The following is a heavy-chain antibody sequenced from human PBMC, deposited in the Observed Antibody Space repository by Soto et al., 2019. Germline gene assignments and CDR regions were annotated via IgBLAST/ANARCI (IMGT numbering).Heavy chain of an antibody. CDR2: MNPNSGNT. CDR3: ASIXDYGGNTRKYYYYGMDV. V-gene: IGHV1-8*01. CDR1: GYTFTSCD. D-gene: IGHD4-17*01. Sequence: ASVKVSCKASGYTFTSCDINWVRQATGQGLEWMGWMNPNSGNTGYAQKFQGRVTMTRNTSISTAYMELSSLRSEDTAVYYCASIXDYGGNTRKYYYYGMDVWGQGTTVTVSS. J-gene: IGHJ6*02.